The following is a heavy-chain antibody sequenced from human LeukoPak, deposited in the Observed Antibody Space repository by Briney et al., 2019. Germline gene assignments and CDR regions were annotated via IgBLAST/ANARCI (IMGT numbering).Heavy chain of an antibody. CDR1: GFTFSDYY. CDR3: ARGLGYCSGGSCPRRAFDI. V-gene: IGHV3-11*01. CDR2: ISSSGSTI. Sequence: GGSLRLSCAASGFTFSDYYMSWIRQAPGKGLGWVSFISSSGSTIYYADSMKGRFTISRDNAKNSVYLQMNSLRAEDTAVYYCARGLGYCSGGSCPRRAFDIWGQGTVVTVSS. J-gene: IGHJ3*02. D-gene: IGHD2-15*01.